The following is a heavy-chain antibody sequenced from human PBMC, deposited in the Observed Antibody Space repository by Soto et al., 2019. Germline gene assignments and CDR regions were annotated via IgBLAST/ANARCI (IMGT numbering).Heavy chain of an antibody. CDR2: IYHSGST. V-gene: IGHV4-30-2*01. Sequence: SETLSLTCAVSGGSISSGGYSWSWIRQPPGKDLEWIGYIYHSGSTYYNPSLKSRVTVSVDRSKNQFSLKLSSVTAADTAVYYCARAEGLSYGMDVWGQGTTVTVS. D-gene: IGHD3-16*01. CDR3: ARAEGLSYGMDV. CDR1: GGSISSGGYS. J-gene: IGHJ6*02.